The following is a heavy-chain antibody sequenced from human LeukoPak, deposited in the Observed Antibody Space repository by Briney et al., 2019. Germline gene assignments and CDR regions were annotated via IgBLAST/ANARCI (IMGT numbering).Heavy chain of an antibody. CDR1: GGTFTSHV. D-gene: IGHD2-2*01. Sequence: VASVTVSCKTSGGTFTSHVISWVRQAPGQGLELMGGIIPIFGTANYEQKYQVRVTITEDKFTNKVYMELSSLRSDDTAIYFCARVNGYCSSISCFLDYWGQGTLVTVSS. CDR2: IIPIFGTA. V-gene: IGHV1-69*06. J-gene: IGHJ4*02. CDR3: ARVNGYCSSISCFLDY.